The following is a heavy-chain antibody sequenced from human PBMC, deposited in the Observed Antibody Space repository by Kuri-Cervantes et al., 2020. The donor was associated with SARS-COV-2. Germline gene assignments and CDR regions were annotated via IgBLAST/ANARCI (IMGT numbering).Heavy chain of an antibody. D-gene: IGHD1-1*01. CDR3: VRDGDHWNFDY. CDR2: INPDGSYT. J-gene: IGHJ4*02. CDR1: GFTFSGHW. V-gene: IGHV3-74*01. Sequence: ETLSLTCAASGFTFSGHWIHWVRQAPGKGLVWVSRINPDGSYTNNADSVKGRFTLSRDNAKNMLFLQMDSLRAEGTAVYYCVRDGDHWNFDYWGQGTLVTVPS.